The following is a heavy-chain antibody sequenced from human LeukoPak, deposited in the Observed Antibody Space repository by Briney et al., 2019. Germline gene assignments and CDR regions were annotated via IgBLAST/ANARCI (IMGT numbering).Heavy chain of an antibody. J-gene: IGHJ4*02. D-gene: IGHD2-2*01. CDR2: IYPGDSDT. CDR3: ARRKGCSSTSCPPDY. V-gene: IGHV5-51*01. Sequence: GESLKISCKGSGYSFTTYWIGWVRQMPGKGLEWMGIIYPGDSDTRYSLSFQGQVTMSADKSISTAYLQWSSLKASDTAMYYCARRKGCSSTSCPPDYWGQGTLVTVSS. CDR1: GYSFTTYW.